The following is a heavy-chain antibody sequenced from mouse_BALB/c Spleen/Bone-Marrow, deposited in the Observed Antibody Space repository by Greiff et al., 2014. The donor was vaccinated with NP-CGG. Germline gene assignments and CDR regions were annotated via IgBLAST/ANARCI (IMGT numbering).Heavy chain of an antibody. Sequence: EVHLVESGGGLVKPGGSLKLSCAASGFAFSRYAMSWVRQTPEKRLEWVAYITNGGDNTYYQDTVKGRFTISMDNAKNTLFLQMSILNSEDAAMYYCVRHKIYYAFDNWGQGTSVTVSS. J-gene: IGHJ4*01. V-gene: IGHV5-12-1*01. CDR3: VRHKIYYAFDN. CDR2: ITNGGDNT. CDR1: GFAFSRYA.